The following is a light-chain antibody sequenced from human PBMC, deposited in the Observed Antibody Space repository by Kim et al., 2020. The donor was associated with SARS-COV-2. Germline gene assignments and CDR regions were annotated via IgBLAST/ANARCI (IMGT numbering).Light chain of an antibody. CDR2: AKN. V-gene: IGLV3-19*01. CDR3: HSRDTSGTHL. J-gene: IGLJ2*01. Sequence: SSELTQDPAVSVALGQTVRITCQGDSLRSYYASWYQQKPGQAPVVVIYAKNNRPSGIPDRFSGSSSGNTASLTITGAQAEDEADYYCHSRDTSGTHLFGG. CDR1: SLRSYY.